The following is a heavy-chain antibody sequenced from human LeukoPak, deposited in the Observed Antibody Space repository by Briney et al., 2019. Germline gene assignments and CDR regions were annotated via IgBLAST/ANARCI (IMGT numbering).Heavy chain of an antibody. J-gene: IGHJ4*02. V-gene: IGHV3-30*03. D-gene: IGHD3-9*01. CDR1: GFTFSSYG. CDR3: ARERSDWSFDY. CDR2: ISYDGNNK. Sequence: GGSLRLSCAASGFTFSSYGMHWVRQAPGKGLEGVATISYDGNNKYYVDSVKGRFTISRDNSKNTLYLQMNSLRTEDTAVYYCARERSDWSFDYWGQGTLVTVSS.